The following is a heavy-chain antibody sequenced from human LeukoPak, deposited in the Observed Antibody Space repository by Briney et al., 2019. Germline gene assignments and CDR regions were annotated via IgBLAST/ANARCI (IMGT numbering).Heavy chain of an antibody. CDR3: ARDLLYCSGGTCYGLDY. Sequence: GGSLRLSCVASAFTFNNYWMHWVRQAPGKGLEWISNISSSGSTIYYADSVKGRFTISRDNAKNSLYLQMNSLRAEDTAVYYCARDLLYCSGGTCYGLDYWGQGTLVTVSS. J-gene: IGHJ4*02. CDR2: ISSSGSTI. V-gene: IGHV3-48*04. D-gene: IGHD2-15*01. CDR1: AFTFNNYW.